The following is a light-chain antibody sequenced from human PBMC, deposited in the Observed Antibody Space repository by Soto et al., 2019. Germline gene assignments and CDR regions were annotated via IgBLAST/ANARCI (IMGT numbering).Light chain of an antibody. V-gene: IGKV4-1*01. CDR2: WAS. CDR3: QQYYTPPYT. Sequence: DIVMTQSPDSLAVSPGERVTISCMSSQSVLYSSNNKNYLAWYQQKPGQPPKLLIYWASTRETGVPDRFSGSGSGTDFTLTISSLQAADVAVYYCQQYYTPPYTFGQGTKLELK. J-gene: IGKJ2*01. CDR1: QSVLYSSNNKNY.